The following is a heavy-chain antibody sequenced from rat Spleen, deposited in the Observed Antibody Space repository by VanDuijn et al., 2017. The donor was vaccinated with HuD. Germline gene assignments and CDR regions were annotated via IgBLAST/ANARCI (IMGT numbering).Heavy chain of an antibody. CDR3: ARYRTGVDYFDY. Sequence: EVQLQESGPGLVKPSQSLSLTCSVTGYSITSNYWAWIRKFPGNKLEWMGYINYSGSTGYNPSLKSRISITRDTSKNQFFLQLNSVTTEDTATYYCARYRTGVDYFDYWGQGVMVTVSS. CDR2: INYSGST. V-gene: IGHV3-1*01. CDR1: GYSITSNY. D-gene: IGHD4-3*01. J-gene: IGHJ2*01.